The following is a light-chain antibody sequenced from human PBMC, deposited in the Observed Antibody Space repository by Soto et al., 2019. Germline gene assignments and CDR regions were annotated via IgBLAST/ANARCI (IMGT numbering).Light chain of an antibody. V-gene: IGLV2-14*01. CDR2: DVS. Sequence: ALTQPASVSGSPGQSITISCTGTSSDVGGYNYVSWYQQHPGKAPKLMIYDVSNRPSGVSNRFSGSKSGNTASLTISGLQAEDEADYYCSSYTSSSTRVFGGGTKLTVL. J-gene: IGLJ2*01. CDR3: SSYTSSSTRV. CDR1: SSDVGGYNY.